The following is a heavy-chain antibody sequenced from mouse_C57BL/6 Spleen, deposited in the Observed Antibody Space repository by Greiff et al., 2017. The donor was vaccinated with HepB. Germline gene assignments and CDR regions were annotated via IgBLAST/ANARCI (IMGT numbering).Heavy chain of an antibody. CDR2: IWWDDDK. Sequence: QVTLKVCGPGILQPSQTLSLTCSFSGFSLSTFGMGVGWIRQPSGKGLDWLAHIWWDDDKYYNPGVKSRLTITKDTSKNQVFLKIANVDTAVTATYYCARIAGDYDWFAYWGQGTLVTVAA. CDR1: GFSLSTFGMG. CDR3: ARIAGDYDWFAY. V-gene: IGHV8-8*01. D-gene: IGHD2-4*01. J-gene: IGHJ3*01.